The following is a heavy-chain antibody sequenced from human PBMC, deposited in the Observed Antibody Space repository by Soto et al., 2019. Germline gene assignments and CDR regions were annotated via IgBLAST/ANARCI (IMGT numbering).Heavy chain of an antibody. Sequence: GGSLRLSCAASGFTFSSDAMSWVRQAPGEGLEWVSTVSDSGDYTYYADSVKGRFTISRDNSRNTLFLQMDSLRAEDTAVYYCARDANDYPSGWSAYCGQGILVTVSS. CDR3: ARDANDYPSGWSAY. V-gene: IGHV3-23*01. D-gene: IGHD6-19*01. CDR1: GFTFSSDA. J-gene: IGHJ1*01. CDR2: VSDSGDYT.